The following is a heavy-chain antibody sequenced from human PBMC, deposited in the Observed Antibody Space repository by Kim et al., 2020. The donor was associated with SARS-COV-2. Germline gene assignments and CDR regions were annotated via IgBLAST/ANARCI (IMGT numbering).Heavy chain of an antibody. CDR1: GFTFSSFW. D-gene: IGHD5-12*01. Sequence: GGSLRLSCAASGFTFSSFWMSWVRQAPGKGLEWVANIKQDGSEKYYVDSVKGRFTISRDNAKNSLYLQMNSLRAEDTAVYYCARDVDPYSGYVGLEYWAQNYYYYYGMDVWGQGPTVTVSS. CDR2: IKQDGSEK. J-gene: IGHJ6*02. V-gene: IGHV3-7*03. CDR3: ARDVDPYSGYVGLEYWAQNYYYYYGMDV.